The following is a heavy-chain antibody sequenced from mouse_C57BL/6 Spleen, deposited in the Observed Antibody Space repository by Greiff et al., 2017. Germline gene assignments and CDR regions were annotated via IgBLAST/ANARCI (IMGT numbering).Heavy chain of an antibody. CDR1: GYSFTGYY. CDR3: AMTTVVAKGYFDY. J-gene: IGHJ2*01. V-gene: IGHV1-42*01. D-gene: IGHD1-1*01. CDR2: INPSTGGT. Sequence: EVMLVESGPELVKPGASVKISCKASGYSFTGYYMNWVKQSREKSLEWIGEINPSTGGTTYNQKFKAKATLTVDKSSSTAYMQLKSLTSEDSAVYYWAMTTVVAKGYFDYWGQGTTLTVSS.